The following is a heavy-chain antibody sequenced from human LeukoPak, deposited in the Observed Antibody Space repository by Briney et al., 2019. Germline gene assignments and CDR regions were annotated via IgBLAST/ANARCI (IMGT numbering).Heavy chain of an antibody. CDR2: INHSGST. CDR3: ARREDSSVYYWHDPDY. J-gene: IGHJ4*02. Sequence: PSETLSLTCAVYGGSFSGYYWRWIRQPPGKGLEWIGDINHSGSTNYKSSLKSRVTMSVDTSKNQFSLKLTSVTAADTAVYYCARREDSSVYYWHDPDYWGQGTLVTVSS. CDR1: GGSFSGYY. D-gene: IGHD3-22*01. V-gene: IGHV4-34*01.